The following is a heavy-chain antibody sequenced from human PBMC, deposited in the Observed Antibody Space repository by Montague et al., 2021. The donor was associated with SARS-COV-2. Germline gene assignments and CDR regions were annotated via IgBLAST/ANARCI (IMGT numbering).Heavy chain of an antibody. CDR2: FYYSGST. D-gene: IGHD3-9*01. J-gene: IGHJ4*02. CDR1: GGSIRSSCYY. V-gene: IGHV4-39*01. CDR3: ARHRSTIFFGRMFDY. Sequence: SETLSLTCTVSGGSIRSSCYYWIWMRQAPGKELIWIVCFYYSGSTYYNPTLQSRITIAVDTSKNQFSLKLITVTAADTALYYCARHRSTIFFGRMFDYWGQGTLVTVSS.